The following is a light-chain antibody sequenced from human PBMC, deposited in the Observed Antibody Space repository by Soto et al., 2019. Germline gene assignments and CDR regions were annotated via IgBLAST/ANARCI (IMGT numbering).Light chain of an antibody. CDR1: SSDVGGYNY. J-gene: IGLJ2*01. V-gene: IGLV2-14*01. Sequence: QSVLTQPASVSGSPGQSITISCTGTSSDVGGYNYVSWYQQHPGKAPKLMIYEVSNRPSGVSNRFSGSKSGNTASLTISGLQAEDGADYYCSSYTSSSLGVFGGGTKLTVL. CDR2: EVS. CDR3: SSYTSSSLGV.